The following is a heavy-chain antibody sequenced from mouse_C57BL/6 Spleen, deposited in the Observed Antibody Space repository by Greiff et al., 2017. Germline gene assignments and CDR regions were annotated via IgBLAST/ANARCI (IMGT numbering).Heavy chain of an antibody. V-gene: IGHV1-52*01. CDR2: IDPSDSET. D-gene: IGHD3-3*01. CDR3: ARRDAGDAY. J-gene: IGHJ3*01. Sequence: VQLQQPGAELVRPGSSVKLSCKASGYTFTSYWMHWVKQRPIQGLEWIGNIDPSDSETNYNQKFKDKATLTVDKSSSTAYRQLSSLTSEDSADYYCARRDAGDAYWGQGTLVTVSA. CDR1: GYTFTSYW.